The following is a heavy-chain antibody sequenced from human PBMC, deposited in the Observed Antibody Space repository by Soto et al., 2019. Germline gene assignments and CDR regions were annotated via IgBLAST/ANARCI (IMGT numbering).Heavy chain of an antibody. Sequence: GGSLRLSCVASGFSFADHAIQWVRQAPGKGLEWVSGISWNSDTIEYADSVKGRFTISRDNARNSVYLQMNGLRAEDTAVYYCAKEKRGASPFDYWGQGTLVTVSS. J-gene: IGHJ4*02. V-gene: IGHV3-9*01. CDR2: ISWNSDTI. D-gene: IGHD1-26*01. CDR1: GFSFADHA. CDR3: AKEKRGASPFDY.